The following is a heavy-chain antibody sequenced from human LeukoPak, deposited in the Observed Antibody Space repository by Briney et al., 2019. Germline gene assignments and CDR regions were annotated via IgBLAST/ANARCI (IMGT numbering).Heavy chain of an antibody. CDR2: MNPNSGNT. CDR1: GYTFTSYD. CDR3: ARDLEGCSSTSCYGLRFDP. Sequence: ASVKVSCKASGYTFTSYDINWVRQAPGQGLEWMGWMNPNSGNTGYAQKFQGRVTMTRNTSISTAYMELSSLRSEDTAVYYCARDLEGCSSTSCYGLRFDPWGQGTLVTVSS. J-gene: IGHJ5*02. V-gene: IGHV1-8*01. D-gene: IGHD2-2*01.